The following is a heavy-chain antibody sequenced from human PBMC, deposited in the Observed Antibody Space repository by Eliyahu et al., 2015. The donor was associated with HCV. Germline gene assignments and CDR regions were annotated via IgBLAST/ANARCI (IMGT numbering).Heavy chain of an antibody. CDR1: GGSITTYY. CDR2: IYYSGSA. V-gene: IGHV4-59*01. D-gene: IGHD6-19*01. J-gene: IGHJ5*02. CDR3: ASGGGGIAVAGTGGWFDP. Sequence: QVQLQESGPGLVKPSETLSLTCTVSGGSITTYYWSWIRQPPGKXLEWIGYIYYSGSANYNPPLKSRVTISXDTSKNQFSLKLSSVTAADTAVYYCASGGGGIAVAGTGGWFDPWGQGTLVTVSS.